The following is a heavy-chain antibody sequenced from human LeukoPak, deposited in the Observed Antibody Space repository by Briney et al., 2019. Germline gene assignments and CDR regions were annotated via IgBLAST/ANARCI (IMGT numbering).Heavy chain of an antibody. CDR3: ARDEIFGVGTHFDY. D-gene: IGHD3-3*01. CDR2: ISVYNVNT. J-gene: IGHJ4*02. CDR1: GYTFTDYG. V-gene: IGHV1-18*01. Sequence: GASVKVSCVTSGYTFTDYGISWVRQAPGQGLEWLGWISVYNVNTKYAKKFQGRVTMTRDTSTTTVYMELTGLTSGDTATYYCARDEIFGVGTHFDYWGQGTPVIVSS.